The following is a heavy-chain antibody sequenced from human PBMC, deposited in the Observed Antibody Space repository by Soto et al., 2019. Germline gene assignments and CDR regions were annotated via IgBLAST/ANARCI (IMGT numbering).Heavy chain of an antibody. CDR1: GYTFTSYD. J-gene: IGHJ5*02. D-gene: IGHD2-2*01. V-gene: IGHV1-8*01. CDR3: AAKPAATNWFDP. Sequence: ASVKVSCKASGYTFTSYDINWVRQATGQGLEWMGWMNPNSGNTGYAQKFQGRVTMTRNTSIRTAYMELSSLRSEDTAAYYCAAKPAATNWFDPWGQGTLVTV. CDR2: MNPNSGNT.